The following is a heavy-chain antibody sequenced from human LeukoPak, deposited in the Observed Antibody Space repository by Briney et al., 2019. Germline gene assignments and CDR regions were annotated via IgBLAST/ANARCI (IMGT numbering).Heavy chain of an antibody. CDR3: TTDNNWNDDAFDI. CDR1: GFTFSNAW. CDR2: IKSKTDGGTT. Sequence: KTGGSLRLSCAASGFTFSNAWMSWVRQAPGKGLEWVGRIKSKTDGGTTDYAAPVKGRFTISRDDSKNTLYLQMNSLKTEDTAVYYCTTDNNWNDDAFDIWGQGTMVTVPS. J-gene: IGHJ3*02. V-gene: IGHV3-15*01. D-gene: IGHD1-20*01.